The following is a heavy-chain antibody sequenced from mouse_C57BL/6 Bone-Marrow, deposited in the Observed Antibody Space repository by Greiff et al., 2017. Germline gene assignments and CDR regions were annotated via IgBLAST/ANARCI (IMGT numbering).Heavy chain of an antibody. Sequence: QVQLQQSGAELVMPGASVKLSCKASGYTFTSYWMHWVKQRHGQGLEWIGVIDPSDSYTNYNQKFKGKSTLTVDKSSSTAYLQLSSMTSEDSAVYYCARESYYYGKCYWYQGTTPTVSS. D-gene: IGHD1-1*01. V-gene: IGHV1-69*01. CDR2: IDPSDSYT. CDR3: ARESYYYGKCY. CDR1: GYTFTSYW. J-gene: IGHJ2*01.